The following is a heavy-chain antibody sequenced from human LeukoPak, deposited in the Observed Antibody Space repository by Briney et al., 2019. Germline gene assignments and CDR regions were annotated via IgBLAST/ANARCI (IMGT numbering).Heavy chain of an antibody. CDR2: IYSGGRT. J-gene: IGHJ6*02. Sequence: GGSLRLSCAASGFTFSSNYMSWVRQAPGKGLEWVSVIYSGGRTYYADSVKGRFTISRDNYKNTLYLQMNSLRAEDTAVYYCARERGDYGGNSYYGMDVWGQGTTVTVSS. D-gene: IGHD4-23*01. CDR1: GFTFSSNY. V-gene: IGHV3-53*01. CDR3: ARERGDYGGNSYYGMDV.